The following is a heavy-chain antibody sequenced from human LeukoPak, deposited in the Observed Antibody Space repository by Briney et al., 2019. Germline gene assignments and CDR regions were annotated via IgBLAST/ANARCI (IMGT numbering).Heavy chain of an antibody. V-gene: IGHV1-2*02. Sequence: ASVKVSCKASGYTFTGYYMHWVRQAPGQGREWMGWINPNSGGTNYAQKFQGRVTMPRDTSISTAYMELRRLRSDDTAVYYCAREGRVDSAVALFDYWGQGTLVTVSS. CDR2: INPNSGGT. D-gene: IGHD5-18*01. CDR3: AREGRVDSAVALFDY. J-gene: IGHJ4*02. CDR1: GYTFTGYY.